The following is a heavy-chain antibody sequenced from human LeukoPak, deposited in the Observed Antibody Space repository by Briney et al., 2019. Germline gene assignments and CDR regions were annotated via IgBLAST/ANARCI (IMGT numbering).Heavy chain of an antibody. V-gene: IGHV1-18*01. CDR3: ARDRLYCSSTSCYPTNFDY. CDR1: GYTFTSYD. Sequence: GASVKVSCKASGYTFTSYDINWVRQATGQGLEWMGWISAYNGNTNYAQKLQGRVTMTTDTSTSTAYMELRSLRSDDTAVYYCARDRLYCSSTSCYPTNFDYWGQGTLVTVSS. CDR2: ISAYNGNT. J-gene: IGHJ4*02. D-gene: IGHD2-2*01.